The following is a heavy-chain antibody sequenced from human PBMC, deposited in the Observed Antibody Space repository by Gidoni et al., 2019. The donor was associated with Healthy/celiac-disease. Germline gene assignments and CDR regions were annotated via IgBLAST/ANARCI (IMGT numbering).Heavy chain of an antibody. CDR1: GFTFGDYA. J-gene: IGHJ6*02. Sequence: EVQLVESGGGLVKPGRSLRLSCTASGFTFGDYAMSWFRQAPGKGLEWVGFIRSKAYGGTTEYAASVKGRFTISRDDSKSIAYLQMNSLKTEDTAVYYCTRVYDSSGYYDYYYYGMDVWGQGTTVTVSS. V-gene: IGHV3-49*05. CDR2: IRSKAYGGTT. D-gene: IGHD3-22*01. CDR3: TRVYDSSGYYDYYYYGMDV.